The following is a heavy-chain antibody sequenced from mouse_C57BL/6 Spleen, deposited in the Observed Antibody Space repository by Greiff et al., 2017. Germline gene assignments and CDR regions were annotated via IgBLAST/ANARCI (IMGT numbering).Heavy chain of an antibody. CDR3: ARELGREGYYFDY. J-gene: IGHJ2*01. CDR2: IYPGSGNT. D-gene: IGHD4-1*01. Sequence: VQLQQSGAELVRPGASVKLSCKASGYTFTDYYINWVKQRPGQGLEWIARIYPGSGNTYYNGKFKGKATLTAEKSSSTAYMQLSSLTSEDSAVYFCARELGREGYYFDYWGQGTTLTVSS. V-gene: IGHV1-76*01. CDR1: GYTFTDYY.